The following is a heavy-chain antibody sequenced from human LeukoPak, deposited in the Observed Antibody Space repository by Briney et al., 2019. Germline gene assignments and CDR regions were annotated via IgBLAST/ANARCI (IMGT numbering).Heavy chain of an antibody. CDR2: IYYSGST. CDR1: GGSISSYY. Sequence: SETLSLTCTVSGGSISSYYWSWIRQPPGKGLERIGYIYYSGSTNYNPSLKSRVTISVDTSKNQFSLKLSSVTAADTAVYYCARHGVEYRAYYFDYWGQGTLVTVSS. V-gene: IGHV4-59*08. CDR3: ARHGVEYRAYYFDY. J-gene: IGHJ4*02. D-gene: IGHD3-3*01.